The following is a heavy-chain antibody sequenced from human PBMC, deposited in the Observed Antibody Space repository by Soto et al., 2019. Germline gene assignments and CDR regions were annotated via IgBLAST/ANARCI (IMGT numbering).Heavy chain of an antibody. CDR3: ARREITAGGADY. CDR1: GGSISSSNW. D-gene: IGHD6-13*01. CDR2: IYHSGST. Sequence: QVQLQESGPGLVNPSVTLSLTCAVSGGSISSSNWWSCVRQPPGTGMEWIGEIYHSGSTNSNPSLKSRVTISVDKSKNQFSLKLISVTAADTAVYYCARREITAGGADYWGQGTLVTVSS. V-gene: IGHV4-4*02. J-gene: IGHJ4*02.